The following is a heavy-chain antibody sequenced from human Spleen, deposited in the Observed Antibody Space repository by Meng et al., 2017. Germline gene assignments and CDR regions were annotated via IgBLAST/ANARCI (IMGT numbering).Heavy chain of an antibody. V-gene: IGHV4-4*02. D-gene: IGHD3-22*01. Sequence: VQLREAGPGLVTPSGTLSLTCGVSGGSISSSNWWTWVRQPPGKGLEWIGEIYHSGSTNYSPSLKSRVTLSVDKSKNQFSLKLRSVTAADTAVYYCARLILDSSGYYYIMDYWGQGTLVTVSS. CDR3: ARLILDSSGYYYIMDY. CDR1: GGSISSSNW. J-gene: IGHJ4*02. CDR2: IYHSGST.